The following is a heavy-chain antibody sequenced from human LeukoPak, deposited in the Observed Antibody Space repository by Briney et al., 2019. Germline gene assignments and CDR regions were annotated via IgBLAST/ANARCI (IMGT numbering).Heavy chain of an antibody. CDR3: AKSPGQIQLDYFDY. CDR2: ISGSGVTT. Sequence: GGSLRLSCAAPGFTFKNYAMRWVRRAPGMGVEWVSTISGSGVTTYYADSVRGRFTISRDNSKTTLYLQLDSLRPEDMAIYYCAKSPGQIQLDYFDYWGQGTLVTVSS. CDR1: GFTFKNYA. J-gene: IGHJ4*02. D-gene: IGHD1-1*01. V-gene: IGHV3-23*01.